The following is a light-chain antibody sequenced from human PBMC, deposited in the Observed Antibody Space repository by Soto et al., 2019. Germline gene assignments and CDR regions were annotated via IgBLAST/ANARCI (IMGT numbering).Light chain of an antibody. CDR2: DVS. CDR3: CSYAGTYIHYV. V-gene: IGLV2-11*01. J-gene: IGLJ1*01. CDR1: GSNVGAYNY. Sequence: ALTQPRSVSGSPGQSVTISCTGTGSNVGAYNYVSWYQQHPGKAPKLMIYDVSNRPSGVPDRFSGSKSANTASLTISGLQPEDEADYYCCSYAGTYIHYVFGSGTKLTVL.